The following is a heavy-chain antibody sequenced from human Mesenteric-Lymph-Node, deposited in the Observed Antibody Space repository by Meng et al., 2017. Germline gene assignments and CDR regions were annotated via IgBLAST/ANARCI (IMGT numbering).Heavy chain of an antibody. CDR1: GFTFSDYY. J-gene: IGHJ3*02. CDR2: ISGSGGST. Sequence: GESLKISCAASGFTFSDYYMSWVRQAPGKGLEWVSAISGSGGSTYYADSVKGRFTISRDNAKNSLYLQMNSLRAEDTAVYFCAREIVELGDSFDIWGQGTMVTVSS. CDR3: AREIVELGDSFDI. D-gene: IGHD3-22*01. V-gene: IGHV3-11*04.